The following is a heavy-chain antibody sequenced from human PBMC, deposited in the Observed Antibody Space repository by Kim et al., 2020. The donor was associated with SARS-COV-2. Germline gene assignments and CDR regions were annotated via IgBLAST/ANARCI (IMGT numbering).Heavy chain of an antibody. CDR1: GFTFRTYG. CDR2: ISASGDKT. CDR3: AKRGDHINYHYYGLDV. V-gene: IGHV3-23*01. J-gene: IGHJ6*02. D-gene: IGHD3-10*01. Sequence: GGSLRLSCAASGFTFRTYGMSWVRQAPGKGLEWVSGISASGDKTSYADSVQGRFTISRDNSKNTLYLQLNNLRAEDTAIYYCAKRGDHINYHYYGLDVWGQGTTGTV.